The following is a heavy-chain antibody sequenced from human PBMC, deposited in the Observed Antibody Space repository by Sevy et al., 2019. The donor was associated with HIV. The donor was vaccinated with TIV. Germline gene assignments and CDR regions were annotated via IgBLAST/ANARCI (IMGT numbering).Heavy chain of an antibody. CDR3: ARDNGGFGFDP. CDR2: IIPIFGTA. CDR1: GGTFSSYA. V-gene: IGHV1-69*13. Sequence: VKVSCKASGGTFSSYAISWVRQAPGQGLEWRGGIIPIFGTANYAQKFQGRVTITADESTSTAYMELSCLRSADTAVYYCARDNGGFGFDPWGQGTLVPVSS. J-gene: IGHJ5*02. D-gene: IGHD3-16*01.